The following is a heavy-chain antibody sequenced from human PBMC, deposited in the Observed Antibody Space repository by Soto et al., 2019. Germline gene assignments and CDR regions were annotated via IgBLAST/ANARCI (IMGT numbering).Heavy chain of an antibody. CDR1: GYSFSNYW. CDR3: ARQSYSNQQQDDY. J-gene: IGHJ4*02. D-gene: IGHD4-4*01. V-gene: IGHV5-51*01. CDR2: IYPGDSDT. Sequence: GESLKISCEGSGYSFSNYWIGWVRQMPGKGLEWLGIIYPGDSDTRYSPSFQGQVTISADKSVSTAYLQWSSLKASDTAMYYCARQSYSNQQQDDYWGQGTLVTVSS.